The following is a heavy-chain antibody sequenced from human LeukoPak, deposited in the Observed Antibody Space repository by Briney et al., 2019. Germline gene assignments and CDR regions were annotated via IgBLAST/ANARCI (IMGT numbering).Heavy chain of an antibody. CDR2: ISSSSSTI. CDR1: GFTFSSYS. Sequence: GGSLRLSCAASGFTFSSYSMNWVRQAPGKGLEWVSYISSSSSTIYYADSVKGRFTISRDNAKNSLYLQMNSLRAEDTAVYYCAKGARIAGGYFDYWGQGTLVTVSS. CDR3: AKGARIAGGYFDY. D-gene: IGHD6-13*01. V-gene: IGHV3-48*04. J-gene: IGHJ4*02.